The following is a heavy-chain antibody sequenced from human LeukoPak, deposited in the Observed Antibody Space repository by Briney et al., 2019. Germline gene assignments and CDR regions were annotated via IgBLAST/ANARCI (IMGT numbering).Heavy chain of an antibody. D-gene: IGHD3-10*01. Sequence: ASVKISCKASGYIFKNYFIHWIQQSPGKGLKWMGRIDPADGETKYAEKFQGRVTLTADTPTDTVYMEMSSLRFEDTALYYCSTVFAGYNSVIMPPVVPDYWGQGTLVSVSA. CDR2: IDPADGET. CDR3: STVFAGYNSVIMPPVVPDY. CDR1: GYIFKNYF. J-gene: IGHJ4*02. V-gene: IGHV1-69-2*01.